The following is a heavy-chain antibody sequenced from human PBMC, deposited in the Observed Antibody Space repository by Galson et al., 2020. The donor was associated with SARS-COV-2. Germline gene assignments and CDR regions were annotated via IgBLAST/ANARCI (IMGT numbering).Heavy chain of an antibody. CDR2: INDSGST. CDR3: ARGSRQQLVRVRNWFDP. V-gene: IGHV4-34*01. CDR1: GGSFSFYY. J-gene: IGHJ5*02. D-gene: IGHD6-13*01. Sequence: SETLSLTCAVYGGSFSFYYWNWIRQPPGKGLERIGEINDSGSTNYNPSLKSRVTISVDTSKNQFSLKLSSVTAADTAVYYCARGSRQQLVRVRNWFDPWGQGTLVTVSS.